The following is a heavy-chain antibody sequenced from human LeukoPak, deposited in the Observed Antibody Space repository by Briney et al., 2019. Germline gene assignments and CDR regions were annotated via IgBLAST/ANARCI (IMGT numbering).Heavy chain of an antibody. CDR1: GFTFNSYW. J-gene: IGHJ4*02. CDR3: VRGSQVGD. D-gene: IGHD3-16*01. CDR2: IKFDGSEK. Sequence: GSLRLSCAASGFTFNSYWMNWVRQAPGKGLEWVANIKFDGSEKYYVDSVKGRFTISRDNAKNSLYLQMNSLRAEDTAVYYCVRGSQVGDWGQGTLVTVSS. V-gene: IGHV3-7*01.